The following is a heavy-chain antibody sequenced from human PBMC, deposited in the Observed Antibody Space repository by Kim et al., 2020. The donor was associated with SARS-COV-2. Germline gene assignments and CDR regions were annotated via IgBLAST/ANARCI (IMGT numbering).Heavy chain of an antibody. CDR1: GDSVPSNSVV. Sequence: SPTLSLTCAISGDSVPSNSVVWGWIRQSPSRGLEWLGRTYYRSKWYNEYAVSRKSRISINPDTANNQFSLHLNSVTPEDTAVDYCSRGRNYLDVWGQGTT. V-gene: IGHV6-1*01. CDR2: TYYRSKWYN. CDR3: SRGRNYLDV. J-gene: IGHJ6*03.